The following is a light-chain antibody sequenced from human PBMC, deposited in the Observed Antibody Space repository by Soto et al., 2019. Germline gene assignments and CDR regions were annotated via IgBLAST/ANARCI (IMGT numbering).Light chain of an antibody. CDR1: QSVLYSSNNKNY. Sequence: DIGMTQSPDSLAVSLGERATINCKSSQSVLYSSNNKNYLAWYQQKPGQPPKLLLYWASNRESGVPDRFSGSGSGTDFTLTISSLQAEDVAVYYCQQYYSTLWTFGQGTKVELK. CDR2: WAS. CDR3: QQYYSTLWT. J-gene: IGKJ1*01. V-gene: IGKV4-1*01.